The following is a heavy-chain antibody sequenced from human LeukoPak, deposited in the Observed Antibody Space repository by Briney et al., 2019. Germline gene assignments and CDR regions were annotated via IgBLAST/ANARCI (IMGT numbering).Heavy chain of an antibody. J-gene: IGHJ4*02. CDR2: ISGSGGST. CDR3: AKSRTRSSWIDY. V-gene: IGHV3-23*01. D-gene: IGHD6-13*01. CDR1: GFTFSSYA. Sequence: GGSLRLSCAASGFTFSSYAMSWVRQAPGKGLEWVSAISGSGGSTYYADSVKGRFTISRDNSKNPLYLQMNSLRAEDTAVYYCAKSRTRSSWIDYWGQGTLVTVSS.